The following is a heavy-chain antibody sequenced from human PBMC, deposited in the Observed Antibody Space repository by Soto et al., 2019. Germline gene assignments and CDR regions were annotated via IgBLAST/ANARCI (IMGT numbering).Heavy chain of an antibody. V-gene: IGHV1-18*01. Sequence: QVQLVQSGAEVKKPGASVKVSCKASGYTFTSYGISWVRQAPGQGLEWMGWISAYNGNTNYAQKLQGRVTRTHNTSTSKAYMELGSLRSDGPAVYFCAGDGGEIGGAHYGMDVWGQGTTVTVSS. CDR3: AGDGGEIGGAHYGMDV. CDR2: ISAYNGNT. J-gene: IGHJ6*02. CDR1: GYTFTSYG. D-gene: IGHD1-26*01.